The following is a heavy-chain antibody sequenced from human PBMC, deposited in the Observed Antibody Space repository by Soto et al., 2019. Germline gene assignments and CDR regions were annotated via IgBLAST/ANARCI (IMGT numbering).Heavy chain of an antibody. CDR2: IYPGDSDT. D-gene: IGHD6-13*01. CDR3: ARLQAAAGDNDLTFDY. Sequence: PGESLKISCKGSGYSFNSYWIGWVRQMPGKGLEWMGIIYPGDSDTRYSPSFQGQVTISADKSISTAYLQWSSLKASDTAMYYCARLQAAAGDNDLTFDYWGQGTLVTVSS. J-gene: IGHJ4*02. CDR1: GYSFNSYW. V-gene: IGHV5-51*01.